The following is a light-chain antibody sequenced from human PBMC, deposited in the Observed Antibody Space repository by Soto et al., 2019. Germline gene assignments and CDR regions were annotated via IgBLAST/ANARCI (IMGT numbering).Light chain of an antibody. Sequence: QSVLTQPPSVSGAPGQRVTISCTGSSSNIGAGYNVHWYEQLPGTAPKLLIYGNDYRPSGVPDRFSGSKSGTSAPLAITGLQAEDVADYYCQSYDSSLSGLFGTGTKLTVL. V-gene: IGLV1-40*01. J-gene: IGLJ1*01. CDR3: QSYDSSLSGL. CDR2: GND. CDR1: SSNIGAGYN.